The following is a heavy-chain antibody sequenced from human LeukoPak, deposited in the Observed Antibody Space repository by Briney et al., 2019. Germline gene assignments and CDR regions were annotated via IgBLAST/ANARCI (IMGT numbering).Heavy chain of an antibody. J-gene: IGHJ4*02. D-gene: IGHD3-10*01. CDR2: INHSGST. Sequence: PSETLSLTCAVYGGSFSGYYWSWIRQPPGKGLEWIGEINHSGSTNYNPSLKSRVTISVDTSKNQFSLKLSSVTAADTAVYYCAREGTMVRGTESKLRGYYFDYWGQGTLVTVSS. V-gene: IGHV4-34*01. CDR3: AREGTMVRGTESKLRGYYFDY. CDR1: GGSFSGYY.